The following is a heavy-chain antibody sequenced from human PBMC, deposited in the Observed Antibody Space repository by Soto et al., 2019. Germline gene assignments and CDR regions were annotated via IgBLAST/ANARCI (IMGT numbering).Heavy chain of an antibody. CDR1: GGSISSAGYY. CDR3: ARGPYYYGMDG. V-gene: IGHV4-31*03. CDR2: IYYSGST. Sequence: PSETLSLTCTVSGGSISSAGYYWSWIRQHPGKGLEWIGYIYYSGSTYYNPSLKSRVTISVDTSKNQFSLKLSSVTAADTAVYYCARGPYYYGMDGWGQGTTVTVSS. J-gene: IGHJ6*02.